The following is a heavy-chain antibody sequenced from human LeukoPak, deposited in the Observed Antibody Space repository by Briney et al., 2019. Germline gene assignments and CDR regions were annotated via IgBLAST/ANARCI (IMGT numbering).Heavy chain of an antibody. CDR1: GGTFSSYA. CDR3: ASSRFGELSFGAFDT. CDR2: IIPIFGTA. Sequence: SVKVSCKASGGTFSSYAISWVRQAPGQGLEWMGGIIPIFGTANYAQKFQGRVTITTDESTRTAYMELSSLRSEDTAVYYCASSRFGELSFGAFDTWGQGTMVTVSS. D-gene: IGHD3-10*01. V-gene: IGHV1-69*05. J-gene: IGHJ3*02.